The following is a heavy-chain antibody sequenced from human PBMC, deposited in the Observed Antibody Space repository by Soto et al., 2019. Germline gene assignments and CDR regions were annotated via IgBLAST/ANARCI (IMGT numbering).Heavy chain of an antibody. Sequence: QVQLVQSGAEVKKPGSSVKVSCKASGGTFNSYTISWVRQAPGQGLEWMGRIIPILNIPTYAQKFQGRVTITADKSTSTAYMELRSLRSEDTAVYYCARDSGYCSGGSCRIEGPIDYWGQGTLVTVSS. CDR3: ARDSGYCSGGSCRIEGPIDY. D-gene: IGHD2-15*01. CDR2: IIPILNIP. V-gene: IGHV1-69*08. CDR1: GGTFNSYT. J-gene: IGHJ4*02.